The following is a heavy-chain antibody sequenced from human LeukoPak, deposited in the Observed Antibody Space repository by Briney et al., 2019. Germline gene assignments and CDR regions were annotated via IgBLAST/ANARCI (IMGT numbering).Heavy chain of an antibody. CDR3: AREPTRITIFGVAPIR. V-gene: IGHV3-23*01. Sequence: PGGSLRLSCAASGFTFSTYAMSWVRQAPGKGLEWVSAISGSGGSTYYADSVKGRFTISRDNSKNTLYLQMNSLRAEDAAVYYCAREPTRITIFGVAPIRWGQGTLVTVSS. CDR1: GFTFSTYA. D-gene: IGHD3-3*01. CDR2: ISGSGGST. J-gene: IGHJ4*02.